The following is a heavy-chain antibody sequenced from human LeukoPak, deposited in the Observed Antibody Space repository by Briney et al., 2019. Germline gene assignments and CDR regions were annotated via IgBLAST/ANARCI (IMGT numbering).Heavy chain of an antibody. J-gene: IGHJ4*02. V-gene: IGHV3-30*04. Sequence: PGRSLRLSCAASGFTFSSYAMHWVRQAPGKGLEWVAVISYDGSNKYYADSVKGRFTISRDNSKNTLYLQMNSPRAEDTAVYYCARGCSITMVRGVDYWGQGTLVTVSS. CDR3: ARGCSITMVRGVDY. CDR2: ISYDGSNK. CDR1: GFTFSSYA. D-gene: IGHD3-10*01.